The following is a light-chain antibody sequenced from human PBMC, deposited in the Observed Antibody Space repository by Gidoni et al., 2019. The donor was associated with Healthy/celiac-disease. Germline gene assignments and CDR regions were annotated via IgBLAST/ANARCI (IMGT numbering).Light chain of an antibody. CDR3: AAWDDSLNGFWV. Sequence: QSVLPQPPSVSEAPRQPVTIPCSGSSSNIGNNAVNCYQQPPGKAPKLLIYYDDLLPSGVSDRFSGAKSGTSASLAISGLQSEDEADYYCAAWDDSLNGFWVFGGGTKLTVL. CDR2: YDD. J-gene: IGLJ3*02. CDR1: SSNIGNNA. V-gene: IGLV1-36*01.